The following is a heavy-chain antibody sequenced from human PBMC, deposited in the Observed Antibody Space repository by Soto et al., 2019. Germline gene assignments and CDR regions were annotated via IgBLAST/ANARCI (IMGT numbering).Heavy chain of an antibody. CDR3: ARVGYCSSTSCSGGYYYYGMGV. J-gene: IGHJ6*02. V-gene: IGHV1-69*01. Sequence: QVQLVQSGAEVKKPGSSVKVSCKASGGTFSSYAISWVRQAPGQGLEWMGGIIPIFGTANYAQKFQGRVTITADESTSTAYMELSSLRSEDTAVYYCARVGYCSSTSCSGGYYYYGMGVWGQGTTVTVSS. D-gene: IGHD2-2*01. CDR2: IIPIFGTA. CDR1: GGTFSSYA.